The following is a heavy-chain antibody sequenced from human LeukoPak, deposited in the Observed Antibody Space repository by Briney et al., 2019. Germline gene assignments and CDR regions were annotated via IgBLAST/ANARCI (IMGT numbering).Heavy chain of an antibody. CDR3: AKDQMGIVVVPAATLGY. D-gene: IGHD2-2*03. V-gene: IGHV3-48*01. CDR2: ISSSSSTM. J-gene: IGHJ4*02. Sequence: RGSLRLSCAASGFTFSSYSMNWVRQAPGKGLEWVSYISSSSSTMYYADSVKGRFTISRDSSKNTLYLQMNSLRAEDTAVYYCAKDQMGIVVVPAATLGYWGQGTLVTVSS. CDR1: GFTFSSYS.